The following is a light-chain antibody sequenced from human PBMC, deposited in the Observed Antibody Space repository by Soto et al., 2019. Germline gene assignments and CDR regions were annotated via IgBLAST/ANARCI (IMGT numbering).Light chain of an antibody. CDR1: RSEVGGYNY. CDR2: EVS. J-gene: IGLJ1*01. CDR3: SSYTSSSTLGGYV. V-gene: IGLV2-14*01. Sequence: QSVLTQPASVSGSLGRPSTFSGPEPRSEVGGYNYVSCYQQHPGKAPKLMIYEVSNRPSGVSNRFSGSKSGNTASLTISGLQAEDEADYYCSSYTSSSTLGGYVFGTGTKLTVL.